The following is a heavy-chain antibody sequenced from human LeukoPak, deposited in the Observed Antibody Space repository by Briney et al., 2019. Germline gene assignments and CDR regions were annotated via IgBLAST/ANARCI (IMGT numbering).Heavy chain of an antibody. Sequence: SETLSLTCTVSGVSISSSKNYWGRIRQPPGKGLEWIGSIFYHGSTNYNPSLKRRVTVSVDMSKNQFSLKVSSVTATDTAVYYCARHIGNGGYLNYWGQGTLVTVSS. CDR1: GVSISSSKNY. D-gene: IGHD4-17*01. CDR3: ARHIGNGGYLNY. J-gene: IGHJ4*02. V-gene: IGHV4-39*01. CDR2: IFYHGST.